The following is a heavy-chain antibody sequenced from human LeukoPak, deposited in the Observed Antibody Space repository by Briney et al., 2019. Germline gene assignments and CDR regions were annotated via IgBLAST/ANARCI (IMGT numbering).Heavy chain of an antibody. J-gene: IGHJ4*02. D-gene: IGHD6-19*01. V-gene: IGHV3-7*01. CDR3: ARDRAVAGLLDY. Sequence: GGSLRLSCAASGFTFSTYVLTWVRQAPGKGLEWVANINQDGTEKQYGDSVKGRFTISRDNAKNSLYLQMNSLRAEDTAVYYCARDRAVAGLLDYWGQGTLVTVSS. CDR1: GFTFSTYV. CDR2: INQDGTEK.